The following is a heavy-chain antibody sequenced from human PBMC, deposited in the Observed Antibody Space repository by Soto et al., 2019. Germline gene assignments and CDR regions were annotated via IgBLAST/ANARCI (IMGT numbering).Heavy chain of an antibody. CDR3: ARGSAVVVVAATPPTKTRISNWFDP. Sequence: PSETLSLTCTVSGGSISSGGYYWSWIRHHPGKGLEWIGYIYYSGSTYYNPSLKSRVTISVDTSKNQFSLKLSSVTAADTAVYYCARGSAVVVVAATPPTKTRISNWFDPWGQGTLVTVSS. J-gene: IGHJ5*02. V-gene: IGHV4-31*03. CDR1: GGSISSGGYY. D-gene: IGHD2-15*01. CDR2: IYYSGST.